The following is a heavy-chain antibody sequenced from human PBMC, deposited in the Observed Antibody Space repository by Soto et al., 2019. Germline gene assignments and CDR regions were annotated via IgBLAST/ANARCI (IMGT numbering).Heavy chain of an antibody. CDR3: ARQAID. Sequence: QVQLQESGPGLVKPSETLSLTCTVSGGSISDYYWSWFRQAPGKGLDWIGYVYYSGSTNYNPSLQSRVTISVDTSKNQFSLKLSSVTVADTAIYYCARQAIDWGQGTLVTVSS. CDR2: VYYSGST. J-gene: IGHJ4*02. V-gene: IGHV4-59*08. CDR1: GGSISDYY.